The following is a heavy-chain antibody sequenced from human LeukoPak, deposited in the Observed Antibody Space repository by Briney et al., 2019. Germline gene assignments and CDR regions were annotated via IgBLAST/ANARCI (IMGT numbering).Heavy chain of an antibody. V-gene: IGHV3-21*01. CDR3: ASGGLCSYGYFQH. CDR1: GFTFSSYS. D-gene: IGHD5-18*01. J-gene: IGHJ1*01. Sequence: GGSLRLSCAASGFTFSSYSMNWVRQAPGKGLEWVSSISSSSSYIYYADSVKGRFTISRDNAKNSLYLQMNSLRAEDTAVYYCASGGLCSYGYFQHWGQGTLVTVSS. CDR2: ISSSSSYI.